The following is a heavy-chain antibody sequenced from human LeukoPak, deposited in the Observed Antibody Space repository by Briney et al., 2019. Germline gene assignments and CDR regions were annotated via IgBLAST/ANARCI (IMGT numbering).Heavy chain of an antibody. CDR1: GYTFTGYY. Sequence: ASVKVSCKASGYTFTGYYMHWVRQAPGQGLEWMGWINPNSGGTNYAQKFQGWVTMTRDTSISTAYMELSRLRSDDTAVYYCARGVLPAAMRGVGDAFDIWGKGTTVTVSS. V-gene: IGHV1-2*04. CDR2: INPNSGGT. D-gene: IGHD2-2*01. J-gene: IGHJ3*02. CDR3: ARGVLPAAMRGVGDAFDI.